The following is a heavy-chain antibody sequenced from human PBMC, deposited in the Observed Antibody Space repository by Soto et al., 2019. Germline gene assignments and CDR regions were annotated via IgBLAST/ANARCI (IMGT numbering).Heavy chain of an antibody. V-gene: IGHV3-30-3*01. J-gene: IGHJ6*02. CDR3: ARVGNYGDSPYYNYATDV. CDR1: GFVFLNYA. Sequence: QVQLVESGGGVVQPGKSLRLSCTASGFVFLNYAFHWVRQAPGKGLEWVAVISYDGSDLFYADSVKGRFTISRDNSRDTLYLQMNSLRADDTAGYYCARVGNYGDSPYYNYATDVWGQGTTVTVSS. D-gene: IGHD4-17*01. CDR2: ISYDGSDL.